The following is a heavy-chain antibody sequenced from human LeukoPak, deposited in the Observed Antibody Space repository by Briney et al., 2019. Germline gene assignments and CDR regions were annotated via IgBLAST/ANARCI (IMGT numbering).Heavy chain of an antibody. CDR2: ISYDGSNK. J-gene: IGHJ3*02. D-gene: IGHD1-26*01. CDR3: ARGGWEYDAFDI. Sequence: GGSLRLSCAASGFTFSSYAMHWVRQAPGKGLEWVAVISYDGSNKYYADSVKGRFTISRDNSKNTLYLQMNSLRAEDTAVYYCARGGWEYDAFDIRGQGTMVTVSS. V-gene: IGHV3-30-3*01. CDR1: GFTFSSYA.